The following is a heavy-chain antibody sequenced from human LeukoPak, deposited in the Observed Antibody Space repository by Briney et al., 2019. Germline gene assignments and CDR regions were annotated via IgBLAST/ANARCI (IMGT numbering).Heavy chain of an antibody. J-gene: IGHJ4*02. CDR3: AKAFYDSSGYYVPIDY. CDR2: ISWNSGSI. D-gene: IGHD3-22*01. Sequence: PGRSLRLSCAASGFTFDDYAMHWVRQAPGKGLEWVSGISWNSGSIGYADSVKGRFTISRGNAKNSLYLQMNSLRAEDTALYYCAKAFYDSSGYYVPIDYWGQGTLVTVSS. CDR1: GFTFDDYA. V-gene: IGHV3-9*01.